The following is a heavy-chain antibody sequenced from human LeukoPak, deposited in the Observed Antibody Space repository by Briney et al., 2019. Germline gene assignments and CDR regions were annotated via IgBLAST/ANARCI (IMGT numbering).Heavy chain of an antibody. J-gene: IGHJ4*02. D-gene: IGHD3-10*01. CDR1: GFTFSSYG. Sequence: PGRSLRLSCAASGFTFSSYGMHWLRQAPVKGLEWVAVISYDGSNKYYADSVKGRFTISRDNSKNTLYLQMNSLRAKDTAVYYCAKGAHYYGSYYFDCWGQGTLVTVSS. CDR3: AKGAHYYGSYYFDC. V-gene: IGHV3-30*18. CDR2: ISYDGSNK.